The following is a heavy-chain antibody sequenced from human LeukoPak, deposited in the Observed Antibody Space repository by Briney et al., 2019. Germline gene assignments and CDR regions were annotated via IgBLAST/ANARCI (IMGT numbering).Heavy chain of an antibody. CDR3: ARNVGYYYGMDV. Sequence: SETLSLTCTVSGGSISSYYWSWIRQPPGKGLEWIGYIYYSGSTNYNPSLKSRVTISVDTSKNQFSLKLSSVTAADTAVYYCARNVGYYYGMDVWGQGTTVTVPS. J-gene: IGHJ6*02. CDR1: GGSISSYY. CDR2: IYYSGST. D-gene: IGHD3-16*01. V-gene: IGHV4-59*01.